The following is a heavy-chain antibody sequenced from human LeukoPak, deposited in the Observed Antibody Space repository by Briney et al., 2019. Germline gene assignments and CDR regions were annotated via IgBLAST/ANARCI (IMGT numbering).Heavy chain of an antibody. CDR3: AMYGSSPT. D-gene: IGHD6-13*01. CDR1: GLTFSAYG. V-gene: IGHV3-30*03. Sequence: GGSLRFSCAASGLTFSAYGMHWVRQAPGKGLEWVAVISYDGSNTKYADSVKGRFTISRDNSKNTLYLKMNTLRPEDTAVYYCAMYGSSPTWGQGTLVTVSS. J-gene: IGHJ4*02. CDR2: ISYDGSNT.